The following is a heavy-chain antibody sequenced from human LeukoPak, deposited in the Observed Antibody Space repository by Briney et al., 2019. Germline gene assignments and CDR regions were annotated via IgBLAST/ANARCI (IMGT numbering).Heavy chain of an antibody. CDR2: MSSGGYSE. CDR1: GFTFSSYA. Sequence: GGSLRLSCAASGFTFSSYAMSWVRQAPGKGLEWVSVMSSGGYSEYYSDSVRGRFTISRDNSKDTLYLQMNSLTAEDTAVYYCAKPVAGTEFGFEYWGQGTLVTVSS. D-gene: IGHD6-19*01. CDR3: AKPVAGTEFGFEY. V-gene: IGHV3-23*01. J-gene: IGHJ4*02.